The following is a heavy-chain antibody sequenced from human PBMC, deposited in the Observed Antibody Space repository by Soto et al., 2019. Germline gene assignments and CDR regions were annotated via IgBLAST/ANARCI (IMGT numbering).Heavy chain of an antibody. CDR1: GFTFSSYA. V-gene: IGHV3-23*01. CDR2: ISGSDGST. D-gene: IGHD3-22*01. CDR3: AKGERVVVISSPLDY. Sequence: GGSLRLSCAASGFTFSSYALTWVRQALGKGLEWVSGISGSDGSTYYADSVKGRITVSRDNSKNTLYLQMNSLRAEDTAVYYCAKGERVVVISSPLDYWGQGTLVTVSS. J-gene: IGHJ4*02.